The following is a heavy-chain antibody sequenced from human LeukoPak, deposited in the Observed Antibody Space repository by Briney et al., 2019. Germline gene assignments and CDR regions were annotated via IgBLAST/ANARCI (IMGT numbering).Heavy chain of an antibody. V-gene: IGHV4-34*01. CDR2: INHSGST. D-gene: IGHD5-24*01. CDR1: GGSFSGYY. Sequence: PSETLPLTCAVYGGSFSGYYWSWIRQPPGKGLEWIGEINHSGSTNYNPSLRSRVTISVDTSKNQFSLKLSSVTAADTAVYYCARREMATTNNWFDPWGQGTLVTVSS. CDR3: ARREMATTNNWFDP. J-gene: IGHJ5*02.